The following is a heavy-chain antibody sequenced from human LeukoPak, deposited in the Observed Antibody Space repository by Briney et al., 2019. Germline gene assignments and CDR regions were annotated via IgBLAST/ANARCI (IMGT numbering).Heavy chain of an antibody. D-gene: IGHD3-16*02. CDR2: IYYSGST. CDR1: GGSISSGGYS. J-gene: IGHJ3*02. V-gene: IGHV4-31*03. Sequence: PSQTLSLTCTVSGGSISSGGYSWSWIRQHPGKGLEWIGYIYYSGSTYYNPSLKSRVTISVDTSKNQFSLKLSSVTAADTAVYYCARALPYDYVWGSYRLQDAFDIWGQGTMVTVSS. CDR3: ARALPYDYVWGSYRLQDAFDI.